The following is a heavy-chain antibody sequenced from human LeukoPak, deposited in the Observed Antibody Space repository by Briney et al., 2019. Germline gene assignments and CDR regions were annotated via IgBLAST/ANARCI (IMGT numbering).Heavy chain of an antibody. CDR2: IYYRGST. J-gene: IGHJ4*02. D-gene: IGHD3-22*01. CDR1: GGSISSDY. CDR3: ARLSGYSSGHYYSDY. V-gene: IGHV4-59*01. Sequence: SETLSLTCTASGGSISSDYWSWIRQPPGKGLEWIGYIYYRGSTNYNPSLKSRVTISVDTSKNQFSLKLSSVAAADTAVYYCARLSGYSSGHYYSDYWGQGTLVTVSS.